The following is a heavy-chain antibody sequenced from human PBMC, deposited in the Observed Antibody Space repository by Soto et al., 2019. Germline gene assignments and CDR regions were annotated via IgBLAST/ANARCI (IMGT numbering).Heavy chain of an antibody. Sequence: ASVKVSCKASGYTFTSYGISWVRQAPGQGLEWMGWISAYNGNTNYAQKLQGRVTMTTDTSTSTAYMELRSLRSDDTAVYYFARVLAYGSGSYRDYYYYMDVSGKGTTVTVS. J-gene: IGHJ6*03. V-gene: IGHV1-18*01. D-gene: IGHD3-10*01. CDR2: ISAYNGNT. CDR1: GYTFTSYG. CDR3: ARVLAYGSGSYRDYYYYMDV.